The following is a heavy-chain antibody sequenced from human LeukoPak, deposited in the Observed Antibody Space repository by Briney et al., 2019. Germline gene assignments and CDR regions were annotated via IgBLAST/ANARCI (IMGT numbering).Heavy chain of an antibody. CDR3: ARGIITMVRGVIINYGMDV. Sequence: GASVKVSCKASGYTFTSYDINWVRQATGQGLEWMGWMNPNSGNTGYAQKLQGRVTMTRNTSISTAYMELSSLRSEDTAVYYCARGIITMVRGVIINYGMDVWGQGTTVTVS. CDR2: MNPNSGNT. D-gene: IGHD3-10*01. V-gene: IGHV1-8*01. J-gene: IGHJ6*02. CDR1: GYTFTSYD.